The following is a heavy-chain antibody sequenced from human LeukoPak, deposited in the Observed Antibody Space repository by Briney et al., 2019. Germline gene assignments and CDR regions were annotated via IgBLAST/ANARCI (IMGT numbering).Heavy chain of an antibody. D-gene: IGHD3-10*01. J-gene: IGHJ4*02. CDR1: EFTFSRYG. CDR3: ARDGESYGSGDFDY. Sequence: GGSLRLSCAASEFTFSRYGMHWVRQAPGKGLEWVAVISYDGSNKYYADSVKGRFTVSRDNSNNTLYLQMNGLRVEDTAVYFCARDGESYGSGDFDYWGQGTLVTVSS. CDR2: ISYDGSNK. V-gene: IGHV3-30-3*01.